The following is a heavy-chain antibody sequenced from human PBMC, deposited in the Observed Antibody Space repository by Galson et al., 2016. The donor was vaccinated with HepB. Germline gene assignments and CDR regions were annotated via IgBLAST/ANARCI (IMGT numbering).Heavy chain of an antibody. Sequence: LRLSCAASGFIVSSNYMRWVRQPPGKGLEWIGEINHSGSTNYNPSLKSRVTISVDTSKNQFSLKLSSVTAADTAVYYCARGARQVLWFRDFPLEYWGQGTLVTVSS. J-gene: IGHJ4*02. CDR1: GFIVSSNY. V-gene: IGHV4-34*01. D-gene: IGHD3-10*01. CDR2: INHSGST. CDR3: ARGARQVLWFRDFPLEY.